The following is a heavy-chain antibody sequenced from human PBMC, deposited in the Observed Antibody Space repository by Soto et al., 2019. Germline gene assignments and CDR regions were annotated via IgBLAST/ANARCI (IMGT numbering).Heavy chain of an antibody. CDR1: GGSINTYNLF. V-gene: IGHV4-4*02. J-gene: IGHJ6*02. D-gene: IGHD6-13*01. CDR2: IYHSGST. CDR3: ARRAAAGTSIASYYYSGMDV. Sequence: SETLSLTCTVSGGSINTYNLFWAWVRQPPGKGLEWIGEIYHSGSTNYNPSLKSRVTISVDKSKNQFSLKLSSVTAADTAVYYCARRAAAGTSIASYYYSGMDVWGQGTTVTVSS.